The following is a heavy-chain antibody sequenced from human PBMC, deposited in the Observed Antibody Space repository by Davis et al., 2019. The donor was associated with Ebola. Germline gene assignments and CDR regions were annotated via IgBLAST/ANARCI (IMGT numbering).Heavy chain of an antibody. CDR2: IYYSGST. CDR1: GFTFSSYW. V-gene: IGHV4-39*01. Sequence: GSLRLSCAASGFTFSSYWMSWVRQAPGKGLEWIGSIYYSGSTYYNPSLKSRVTISVDTSKNQFSLKLSSVTAADTAVYYCAREVYYYGMDVWGQGTTVTVSS. J-gene: IGHJ6*02. CDR3: AREVYYYGMDV.